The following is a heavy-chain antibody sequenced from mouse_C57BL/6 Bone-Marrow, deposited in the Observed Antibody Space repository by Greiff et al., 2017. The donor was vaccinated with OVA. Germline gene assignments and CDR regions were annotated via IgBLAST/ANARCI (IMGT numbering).Heavy chain of an antibody. J-gene: IGHJ1*03. CDR3: VRGYYYGRSHWYFDV. Sequence: EVKLQESGGGLVQPKGSLKLSCAASGFSFNTYAMNWVRQAPGKGLEWVARIRSKSNNYATYYADSVKDRFTISRDDSESMLYLQMNNLKTEDTAVYYCVRGYYYGRSHWYFDVWGTGTTVTVSS. CDR2: IRSKSNNYAT. V-gene: IGHV10-1*01. CDR1: GFSFNTYA. D-gene: IGHD1-1*01.